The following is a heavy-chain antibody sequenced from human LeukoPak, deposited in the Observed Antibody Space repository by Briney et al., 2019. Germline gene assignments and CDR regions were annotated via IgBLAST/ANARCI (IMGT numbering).Heavy chain of an antibody. V-gene: IGHV3-21*01. J-gene: IGHJ6*03. CDR3: ARASPIPSVGDSYYYYMDV. CDR1: GLTFSNYA. CDR2: ISSSSRYI. D-gene: IGHD3-16*01. Sequence: GGSLRLSCAASGLTFSNYAMSWVRQAPGKGLEWVSSISSSSRYIYYAGSVKGRFTISRDNAKNSLYLQMNSLRAEDTAVYYCARASPIPSVGDSYYYYMDVWGKGTTVTVSS.